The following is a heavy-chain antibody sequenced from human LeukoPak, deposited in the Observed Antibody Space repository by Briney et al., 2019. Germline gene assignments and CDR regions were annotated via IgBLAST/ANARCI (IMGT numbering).Heavy chain of an antibody. D-gene: IGHD1-26*01. Sequence: PSETLSLTCTVSGYSISSGYYWGWIRQPPGKGLEWIGSIYHSGSTYYNPSLKSRVTISVDTPKNQFSLKLSSVTAADTAVYYCARGMGATYFDYWGQGTLVTVSS. V-gene: IGHV4-38-2*02. CDR1: GYSISSGYY. CDR2: IYHSGST. CDR3: ARGMGATYFDY. J-gene: IGHJ4*02.